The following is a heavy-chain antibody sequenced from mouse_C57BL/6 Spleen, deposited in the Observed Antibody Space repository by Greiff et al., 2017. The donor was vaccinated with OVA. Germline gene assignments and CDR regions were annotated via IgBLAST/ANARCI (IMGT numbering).Heavy chain of an antibody. CDR1: GYTFTRSC. CDR2: IYPGSGST. Sequence: VQLQQPGAELVQPVASVPMSCKASGYTFTRSCLTWLQQRPGHGLEWIGDIYPGSGSTNYNEKFKSKATLTVDTSSSTAYMELSSLTSEDAEVDDGERSAYYGSSYDGAWFAYWGKGTLVTVSA. V-gene: IGHV1-55*01. D-gene: IGHD1-1*01. J-gene: IGHJ3*01. CDR3: ERSAYYGSSYDGAWFAY.